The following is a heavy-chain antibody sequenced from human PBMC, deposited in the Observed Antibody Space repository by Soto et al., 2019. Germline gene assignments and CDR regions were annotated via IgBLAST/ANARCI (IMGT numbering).Heavy chain of an antibody. J-gene: IGHJ6*03. Sequence: EVQLVESGGGLVKPGGSLRLSCAASGFTFSTYSMNWVRQAPGKGLEWVSSISSSSPYMYYADSVKGRFTVSRDNAKNSLYLQMNSLRAEDTGVYYCASGYCTSTSCSHYYCYYMAVWGEGNTVTVSS. CDR1: GFTFSTYS. CDR2: ISSSSPYM. V-gene: IGHV3-21*01. D-gene: IGHD2-2*03. CDR3: ASGYCTSTSCSHYYCYYMAV.